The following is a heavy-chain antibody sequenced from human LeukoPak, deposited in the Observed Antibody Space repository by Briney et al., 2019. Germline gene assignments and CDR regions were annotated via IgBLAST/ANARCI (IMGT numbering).Heavy chain of an antibody. D-gene: IGHD2-2*01. Sequence: GGSLRLSCVTSGFTFSSYAMSWVRQAPGKGLEWVSGISRSGDSTYYTDSVNGRFTISRDNSKKTLFLQMDSLSAEDTAVYHCVVWYATGRGTGCWGQGTLVTVSS. J-gene: IGHJ4*02. CDR1: GFTFSSYA. CDR2: ISRSGDST. V-gene: IGHV3-23*01. CDR3: VVWYATGRGTGC.